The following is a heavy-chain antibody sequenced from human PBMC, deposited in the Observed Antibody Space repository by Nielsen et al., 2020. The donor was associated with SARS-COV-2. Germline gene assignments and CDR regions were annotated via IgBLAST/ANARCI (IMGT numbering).Heavy chain of an antibody. J-gene: IGHJ4*02. V-gene: IGHV3-23*01. CDR2: ISGGGGST. CDR1: GFTFSSYS. Sequence: GESLKISCAASGFTFSSYSMNWVRQAPGKGLEWVSAISGGGGSTYYADSVKGRFTISRDNSKNTLYLQMNSLRAEDTAVYYCARDLVGSSSPLDYWGQGTLVTVSS. D-gene: IGHD6-6*01. CDR3: ARDLVGSSSPLDY.